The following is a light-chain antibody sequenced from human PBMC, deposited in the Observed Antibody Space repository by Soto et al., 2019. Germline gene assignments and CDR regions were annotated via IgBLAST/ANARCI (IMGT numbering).Light chain of an antibody. J-gene: IGLJ2*01. CDR1: SSDVGRYRY. V-gene: IGLV2-11*01. CDR3: CSYADNYPIL. Sequence: QSALTQPRSVSGSPGQSVTISCTGTSSDVGRYRYVSWYQQHPGKASKFMIYDVDKRPSGVPDRFSGSKSGNTASLTISGLQAEDEADYYCCSYADNYPILFGGGTKLTVL. CDR2: DVD.